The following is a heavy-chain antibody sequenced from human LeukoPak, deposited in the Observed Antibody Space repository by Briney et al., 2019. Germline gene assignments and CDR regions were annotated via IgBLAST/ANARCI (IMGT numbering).Heavy chain of an antibody. D-gene: IGHD1-14*01. Sequence: SQTLSLTCAISGDTVSRNSAAWNWIRPSPSRGLEWLGRTCSRSKWLHEDALSVESRISINPDTSKNQFSLQLNSVTPEDTAVYYCARNLSPDFYYWGQGTLVTVSS. V-gene: IGHV6-1*01. CDR2: TCSRSKWLH. J-gene: IGHJ4*02. CDR1: GDTVSRNSAA. CDR3: ARNLSPDFYY.